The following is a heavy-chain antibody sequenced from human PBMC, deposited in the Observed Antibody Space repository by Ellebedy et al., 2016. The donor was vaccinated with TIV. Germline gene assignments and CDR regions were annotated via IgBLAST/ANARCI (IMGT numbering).Heavy chain of an antibody. D-gene: IGHD4-17*01. V-gene: IGHV3-11*06. CDR2: IGSSSTHT. Sequence: GESLKISCAASGFTFSDYYMNWIRQAPGKGLEWVSYIGSSSTHTNYADSVKGRFTISGDNAKNSLYLQMNSLRAEDTAVYYCARDENYGAEVIDYWGQGTLVTVSS. J-gene: IGHJ4*02. CDR3: ARDENYGAEVIDY. CDR1: GFTFSDYY.